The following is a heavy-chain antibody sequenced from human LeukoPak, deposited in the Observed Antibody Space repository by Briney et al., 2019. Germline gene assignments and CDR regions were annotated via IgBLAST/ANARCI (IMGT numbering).Heavy chain of an antibody. J-gene: IGHJ6*03. V-gene: IGHV3-30*02. D-gene: IGHD6-13*01. Sequence: GGSLRLSCAASGFTFSSYAMHWVRQAPGKGLDWVAFIRYDGTNQKYADSVKGRFTISRDNSKSALYLQMNILRLEDTGVYYCAKDADYYYYMDVWGKGATVTVSS. CDR2: IRYDGTNQ. CDR1: GFTFSSYA. CDR3: AKDADYYYYMDV.